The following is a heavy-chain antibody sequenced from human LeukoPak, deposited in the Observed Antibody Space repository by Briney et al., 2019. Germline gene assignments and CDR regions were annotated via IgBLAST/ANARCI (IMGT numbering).Heavy chain of an antibody. D-gene: IGHD6-13*01. V-gene: IGHV1-2*02. CDR3: ARDSTAAAGSYFDY. CDR2: IDLNNGAT. CDR1: GFTFIDYC. J-gene: IGHJ4*02. Sequence: ASVKVSCKAAGFTFIDYCSHWVRQAPGQGPEWMGWIDLNNGATKYAPKFQGRVTITRGTSINTAYMELSSLTSDAAAVYYCARDSTAAAGSYFDYWGQGTLVTVSS.